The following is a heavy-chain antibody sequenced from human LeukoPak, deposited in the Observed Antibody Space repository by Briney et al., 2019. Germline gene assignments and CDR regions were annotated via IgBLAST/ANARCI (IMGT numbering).Heavy chain of an antibody. CDR2: INPNSGDR. CDR1: GYTFTDYY. CDR3: ATGVATAFTY. Sequence: GSVKGSCKASGYTFTDYYIHWVGQASGQGMEWMAWINPNSGDRYSAPKFQGRVTMTRDTSISTAAMELSWLTSDDTAVYYCATGVATAFTYWGQGTLVTVSS. D-gene: IGHD5-12*01. J-gene: IGHJ4*02. V-gene: IGHV1-2*02.